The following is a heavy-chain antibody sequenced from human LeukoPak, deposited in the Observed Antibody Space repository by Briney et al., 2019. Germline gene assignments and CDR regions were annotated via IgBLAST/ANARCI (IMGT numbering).Heavy chain of an antibody. D-gene: IGHD5/OR15-5a*01. CDR3: AKARGSSVYEQFDY. CDR1: GFAFSTYA. CDR2: ISTSGRAT. V-gene: IGHV3-23*01. Sequence: GGSLRLSCAASGFAFSTYAMTWVRRAPEEGLQWVSTISTSGRATYYADSVEGRFTISRDNSKNTLYLQMNSMRADDTAVYYCAKARGSSVYEQFDYWGEGTQVTVAP. J-gene: IGHJ4*02.